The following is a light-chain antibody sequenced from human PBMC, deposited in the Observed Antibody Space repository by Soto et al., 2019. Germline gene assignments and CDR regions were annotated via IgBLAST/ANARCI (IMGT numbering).Light chain of an antibody. CDR1: QSIAGY. V-gene: IGKV1-39*01. CDR2: SAS. J-gene: IGKJ5*01. CDR3: QQSFSVPIT. Sequence: DSQMTHSPSSLSASVGDRVTVTCRASQSIAGYLSWYQQRPGKAPKFLIYSASSLQRGVPSRFSGSGSGTDFSLTINGLQPEDFATYFCQQSFSVPITFGQGTRLEI.